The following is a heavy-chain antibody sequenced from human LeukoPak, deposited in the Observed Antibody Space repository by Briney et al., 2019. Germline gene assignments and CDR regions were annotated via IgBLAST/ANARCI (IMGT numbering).Heavy chain of an antibody. V-gene: IGHV1-18*01. D-gene: IGHD3-9*01. Sequence: ASVKVSCKASGYTFTSYGISWVRQAPGQGLEWMGWISAYNDNTNYAQKLQGRVTMTTDTSTSTAYMELRSLRSDDTAVYYCARGYFDPSGGYYYYYYYMDVWGKGTTVTISS. CDR3: ARGYFDPSGGYYYYYYYMDV. CDR1: GYTFTSYG. J-gene: IGHJ6*03. CDR2: ISAYNDNT.